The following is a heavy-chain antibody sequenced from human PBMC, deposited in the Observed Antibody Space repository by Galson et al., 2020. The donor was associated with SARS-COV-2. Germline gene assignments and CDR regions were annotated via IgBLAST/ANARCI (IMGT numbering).Heavy chain of an antibody. CDR3: AKKLGVADGYHWRAFDY. V-gene: IGHV3-23*01. CDR2: NSGRGGTT. J-gene: IGHJ4*02. CDR1: GFTFSNLA. D-gene: IGHD5-12*01. Sequence: GEYLKIPCAASGFTFSNLALTWVPPAPGKGLEWVSTNSGRGGTTYYADSVKGRFPISRDNSKNTLYLQRNSLRAEDTDVYYCAKKLGVADGYHWRAFDYWGQGTLVTVSS.